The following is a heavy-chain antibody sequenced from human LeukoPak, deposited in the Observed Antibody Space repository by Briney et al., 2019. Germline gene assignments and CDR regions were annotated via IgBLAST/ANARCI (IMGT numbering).Heavy chain of an antibody. D-gene: IGHD5-12*01. Sequence: GGSLRLSCAASGFIFSKHWMHWVRQTPGKGLEWVSRINSDGRTTNYADSAKGRFTISRDNAKNTLYLQMDSLRADDTAVYYCSRGPIDGYSSWNDWGQGDLVTVSS. V-gene: IGHV3-74*01. CDR3: SRGPIDGYSSWND. J-gene: IGHJ4*02. CDR2: INSDGRTT. CDR1: GFIFSKHW.